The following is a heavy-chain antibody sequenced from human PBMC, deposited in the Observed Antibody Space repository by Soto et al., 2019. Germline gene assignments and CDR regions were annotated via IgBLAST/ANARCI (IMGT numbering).Heavy chain of an antibody. D-gene: IGHD3-3*01. CDR1: GYSFTSYW. V-gene: IGHV5-51*01. CDR2: IYPGGSDT. CDR3: ARLDDPITIFGVVGHDAFDI. Sequence: GESLKISCKGSGYSFTSYWIGWVLQMPWKGLEWMGIIYPGGSDTRYSPSFQGQVTISADKSISTAYLQWSSLKASDTAMYYCARLDDPITIFGVVGHDAFDIWGQGTMVTVSS. J-gene: IGHJ3*02.